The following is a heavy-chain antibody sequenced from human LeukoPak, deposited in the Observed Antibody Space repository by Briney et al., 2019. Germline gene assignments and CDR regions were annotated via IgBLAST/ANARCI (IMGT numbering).Heavy chain of an antibody. V-gene: IGHV3-30*03. CDR1: GFTFSSYG. CDR2: ISYDGSNK. J-gene: IGHJ6*02. Sequence: GGSLRLSCAASGFTFSSYGMRWVRQAPGKGLEWVAVISYDGSNKYYADSVKGRFTISRDNSKNTLYLQMNSLRAEDTAVYYCARDLGYSYTEINYYYYYGMDVWGQGTTVTVSS. CDR3: ARDLGYSYTEINYYYYYGMDV. D-gene: IGHD5-18*01.